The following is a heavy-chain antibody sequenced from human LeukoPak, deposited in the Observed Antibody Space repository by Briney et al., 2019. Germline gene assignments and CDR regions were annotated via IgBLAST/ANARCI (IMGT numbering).Heavy chain of an antibody. D-gene: IGHD6-13*01. J-gene: IGHJ4*02. V-gene: IGHV3-11*01. CDR1: GFTFSDYY. Sequence: GGSLRLSCAASGFTFSDYYMSWIRQAPGKGLEWVSYISTSGTTIYYADSVKGRFTISRDNAKNSLYLQMNSLRAEDTAVYYCARQAAAGDVFDYWGQGTLVTVSS. CDR3: ARQAAAGDVFDY. CDR2: ISTSGTTI.